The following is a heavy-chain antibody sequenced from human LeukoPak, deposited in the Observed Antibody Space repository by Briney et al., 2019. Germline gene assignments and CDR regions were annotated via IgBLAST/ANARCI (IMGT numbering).Heavy chain of an antibody. CDR2: YWWNSDSI. CDR3: AKDEGAGRANCFDN. V-gene: IGHV3-9*01. Sequence: GGSLRLSCGASGFTFEDYAVHWVPQAPGRAVQCVSGYWWNSDSILYGDSVKRRFNISRDNAKNSLYVQMTSLRAENTALYYCAKDEGAGRANCFDNWGQGTLVTVSS. D-gene: IGHD6-13*01. CDR1: GFTFEDYA. J-gene: IGHJ4*02.